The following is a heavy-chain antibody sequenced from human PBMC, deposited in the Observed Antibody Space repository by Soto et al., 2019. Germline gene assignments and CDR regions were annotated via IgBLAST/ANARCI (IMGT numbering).Heavy chain of an antibody. CDR3: AKVFFPWPLVPAASFSFDAFDI. Sequence: EVQLLESGGGLVQPGGSLRLSCAASGFTFSSYAMSWVRQAPGQGLEWVSAISGSGGSTYYGESVKGCFTISRDNSKKTVYLKVISLIEEETAVYYCAKVFFPWPLVPAASFSFDAFDIGCQGKMVTVCS. V-gene: IGHV3-23*01. D-gene: IGHD2-2*01. CDR1: GFTFSSYA. CDR2: ISGSGGST. J-gene: IGHJ3*02.